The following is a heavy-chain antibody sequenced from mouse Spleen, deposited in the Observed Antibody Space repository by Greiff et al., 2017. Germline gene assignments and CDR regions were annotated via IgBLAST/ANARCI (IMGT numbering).Heavy chain of an antibody. CDR1: GFAFKDYC. CDR3: ARSGDYYDYGGDGMDY. J-gene: IGHJ4*01. Sequence: VQLQHSGAELVKPGASVTMSCTASGFAFKDYCMHWVKQRPEKGLEWIGRIYPGDGETKYAPKFQGKATITADTSSNTAYLQLRSLKSEDTGVYYGARSGDYYDYGGDGMDYWGQGTSGTVSS. CDR2: IYPGDGET. D-gene: IGHD2-4*01. V-gene: IGHV14-2*01.